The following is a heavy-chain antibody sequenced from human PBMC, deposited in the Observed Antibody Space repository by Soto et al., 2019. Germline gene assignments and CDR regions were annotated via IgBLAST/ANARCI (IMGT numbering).Heavy chain of an antibody. V-gene: IGHV6-1*01. Sequence: HTPSLRCPVTRDRLSRYSAAWNWIRQCPSRGLEWLGRTYYRSRFLSDYAESVKSRIIISPDTSKNQFSLQLKCVPPEYNDLYYCVRDPYRSSGWCDPCGQGTPVTVFS. CDR3: VRDPYRSSGWCDP. D-gene: IGHD3-10*01. CDR2: TYYRSRFLS. CDR1: RDRLSRYSAA. J-gene: IGHJ5*02.